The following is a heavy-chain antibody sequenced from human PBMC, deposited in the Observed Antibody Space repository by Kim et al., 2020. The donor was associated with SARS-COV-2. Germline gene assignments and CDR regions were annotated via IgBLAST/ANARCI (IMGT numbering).Heavy chain of an antibody. Sequence: SETLSLTCAVYGGSFSGYYWSWIRQPPGKGLEWIGEINHSGSTNYNPSLKSRVTISVDTSKNQFSLKLSSVTAADTAVYYCARSLHYYGLRYPTKWFDPWAREPWSPSPQ. V-gene: IGHV4-34*01. D-gene: IGHD3-10*01. CDR2: INHSGST. CDR3: ARSLHYYGLRYPTKWFDP. CDR1: GGSFSGYY. J-gene: IGHJ5*02.